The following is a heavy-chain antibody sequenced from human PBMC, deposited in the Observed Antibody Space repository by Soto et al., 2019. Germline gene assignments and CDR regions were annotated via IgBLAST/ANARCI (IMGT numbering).Heavy chain of an antibody. V-gene: IGHV4-38-2*01. Sequence: SETLSLTCAVSGYSISSGYYWGWIRQPPGKGLEWIGSIYHSGSTYYNPSLKSRVTMTTDTPTSTAYMELRSLRSDDTAVYYCARAHLDIVVVPAADDWLGFDPWGQGTLVTVSS. J-gene: IGHJ5*02. CDR1: GYSISSGYY. CDR3: ARAHLDIVVVPAADDWLGFDP. D-gene: IGHD2-2*03. CDR2: IYHSGST.